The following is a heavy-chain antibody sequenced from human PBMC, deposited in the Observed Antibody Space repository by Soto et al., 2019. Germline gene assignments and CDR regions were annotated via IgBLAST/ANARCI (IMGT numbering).Heavy chain of an antibody. J-gene: IGHJ6*03. V-gene: IGHV3-7*01. CDR2: IRDVGIEE. Sequence: DVQLVESGGGLVQPGKSLRLSCEGSEIIFSRFVMSWVRQVPGKRLEWVAGIRDVGIEEYYPDSVKGRFIISRDNAKISLYLQMSRLRAEDTSVYFCVRVPLAIEGGHYYYYYMDVWGKGATVTVSS. CDR1: EIIFSRFV. CDR3: VRVPLAIEGGHYYYYYMDV. D-gene: IGHD3-3*01.